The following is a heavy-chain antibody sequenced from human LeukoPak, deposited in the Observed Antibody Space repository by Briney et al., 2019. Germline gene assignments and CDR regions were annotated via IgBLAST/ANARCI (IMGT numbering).Heavy chain of an antibody. CDR3: ARAVSGWQAIDY. J-gene: IGHJ4*02. CDR2: INSDGSNT. D-gene: IGHD6-19*01. CDR1: GLTFSSSW. V-gene: IGHV3-74*01. Sequence: TGGSLRLSCAASGLTFSSSWMYWVRQAPGKGLVWVSDINSDGSNTRYADSVRDRFTISRDNAKEMVHLQMNSLRAEDTAVYYCARAVSGWQAIDYWGQGTLVTVSS.